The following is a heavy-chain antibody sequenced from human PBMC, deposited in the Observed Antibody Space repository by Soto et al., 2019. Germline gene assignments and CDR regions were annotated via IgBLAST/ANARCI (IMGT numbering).Heavy chain of an antibody. J-gene: IGHJ4*02. CDR2: IYHXCXX. V-gene: IGHV4-30-2*01. CDR1: GGSISSGGYS. CDR3: ARVPDY. Sequence: SETLSLTCAVSGGSISSGGYSWSWIRQPPVKVLEFICYIYHXCXXXXXXSLXXXXTXSLXXSKXXXSXXXXXXXAADTAVYYCARVPDYWGQGTLVTVSS.